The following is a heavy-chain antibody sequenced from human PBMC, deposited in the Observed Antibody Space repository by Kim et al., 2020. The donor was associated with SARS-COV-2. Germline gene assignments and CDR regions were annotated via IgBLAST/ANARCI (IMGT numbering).Heavy chain of an antibody. CDR1: GFDFSVYA. CDR3: AKESGSYYKDHSFNF. Sequence: GGSLRLSCAASGFDFSVYAMSWVRQAPGKGLEWVSFMTMTGSTTTYADSVKGRFTMSRDNAKNTLYLQMNGLRVEDTAIYYCAKESGSYYKDHSFNFWGQGTTVTVSS. D-gene: IGHD3-10*01. CDR2: MTMTGSTT. J-gene: IGHJ6*02. V-gene: IGHV3-23*01.